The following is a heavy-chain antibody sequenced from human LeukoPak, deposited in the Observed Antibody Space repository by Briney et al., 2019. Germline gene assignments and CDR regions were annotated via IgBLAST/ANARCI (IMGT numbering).Heavy chain of an antibody. CDR1: GGSISSYY. V-gene: IGHV4-59*12. CDR3: ARDSAVAGFDY. CDR2: IYSDGST. Sequence: PSETLSLTCTVSGGSISSYYWSWIRQPPGKGLGWIGYIYSDGSTNYNPSLKSRVTMSVDTSKNQFSLKLSSVTAADTAVYYCARDSAVAGFDYWGQGTLVTVSS. J-gene: IGHJ4*02. D-gene: IGHD6-19*01.